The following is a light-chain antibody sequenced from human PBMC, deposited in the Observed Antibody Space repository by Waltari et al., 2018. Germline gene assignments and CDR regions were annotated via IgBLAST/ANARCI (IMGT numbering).Light chain of an antibody. CDR3: QQCNNWPET. Sequence: DIVMTQSPATLSVSPGERATLSCRASQSIGSNLAWYQHKPGQAPSFLIYGASTRATGIPARFSGSGSGTEFTLTISSLQSADFAVYYCQQCNNWPETFGQGTKVEIK. CDR1: QSIGSN. CDR2: GAS. J-gene: IGKJ1*01. V-gene: IGKV3-15*01.